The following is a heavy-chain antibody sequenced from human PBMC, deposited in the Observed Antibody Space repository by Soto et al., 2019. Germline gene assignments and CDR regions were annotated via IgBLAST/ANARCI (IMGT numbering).Heavy chain of an antibody. Sequence: GESLKISCKGSGYSFTSYWISWVRQMPGKGLEWMGRIDPSDSYTNYSPSFQGHVTISAGKSISTAYLQWSSLKASDTAMYYCARDIVVVPAADYYYYGMDVWGQGTTVTVSS. D-gene: IGHD2-2*01. J-gene: IGHJ6*02. CDR3: ARDIVVVPAADYYYYGMDV. CDR2: IDPSDSYT. CDR1: GYSFTSYW. V-gene: IGHV5-10-1*01.